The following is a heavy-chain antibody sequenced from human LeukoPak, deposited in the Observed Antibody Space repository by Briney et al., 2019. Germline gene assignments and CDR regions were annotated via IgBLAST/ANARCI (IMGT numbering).Heavy chain of an antibody. J-gene: IGHJ5*02. D-gene: IGHD3-3*01. CDR1: GCTFTGYY. CDR3: ARVFRPIFPPGGNWFDP. V-gene: IGHV1-2*02. Sequence: GASVKVSCKASGCTFTGYYMHWVRQAPGQGLEWMGWINPNSGGTNYAQKFQGRVTMTRDTSISTAYMELSRLRSDDTAVYYCARVFRPIFPPGGNWFDPWGQGTLVTVSS. CDR2: INPNSGGT.